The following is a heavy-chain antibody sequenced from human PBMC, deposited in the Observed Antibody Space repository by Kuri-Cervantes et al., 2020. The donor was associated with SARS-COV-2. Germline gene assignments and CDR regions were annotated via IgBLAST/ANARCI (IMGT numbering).Heavy chain of an antibody. D-gene: IGHD3-3*01. CDR1: GYTFTSYG. V-gene: IGHV1-18*01. CDR2: ISAYNGNT. J-gene: IGHJ4*02. CDR3: ARDGRFLEWFSPTRPHLDY. Sequence: ASVKVSCKASGYTFTSYGISWVRQAPGQGLEWMGWISAYNGNTNYAQKLQGRVTMTTDTPTSTAYMELRSLRSDDTAVYYCARDGRFLEWFSPTRPHLDYWGQGTLVTVSS.